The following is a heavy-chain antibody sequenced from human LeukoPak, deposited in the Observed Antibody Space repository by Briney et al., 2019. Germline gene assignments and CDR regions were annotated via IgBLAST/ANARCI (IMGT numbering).Heavy chain of an antibody. J-gene: IGHJ3*02. CDR2: ISYDGSNK. D-gene: IGHD6-13*01. Sequence: GGSLRLSCAASGFTFSSYGMHWVRQAPGKGLEWVAVISYDGSNKYYADSVKGRFTISRDNSKNTLYLQMNSLRAEDTAVYYCAKESASIAAAGTDAFDIWGQGTMVTVSS. CDR3: AKESASIAAAGTDAFDI. CDR1: GFTFSSYG. V-gene: IGHV3-30*18.